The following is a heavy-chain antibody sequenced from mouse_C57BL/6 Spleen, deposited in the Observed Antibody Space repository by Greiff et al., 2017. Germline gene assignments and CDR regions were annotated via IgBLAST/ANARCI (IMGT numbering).Heavy chain of an antibody. CDR2: IYPGDGDT. CDR3: ARCDSSYEVYAMDY. D-gene: IGHD1-1*01. J-gene: IGHJ4*01. CDR1: GYAFSSYW. V-gene: IGHV1-80*01. Sequence: QVQLKQSGAELVKPGASVKISCKASGYAFSSYWMNWVKQRPGKGLEWIGQIYPGDGDTNYNGKFKGKATLTADKSSSTAYMQLSSLTSEDSAVYFCARCDSSYEVYAMDYWGQGTSVTVSS.